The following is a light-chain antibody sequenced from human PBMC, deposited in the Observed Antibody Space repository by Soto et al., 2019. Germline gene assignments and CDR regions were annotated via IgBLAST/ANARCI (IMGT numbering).Light chain of an antibody. CDR1: ALPKQY. J-gene: IGLJ1*01. CDR2: KDS. Sequence: SYELTQPPSVSVSPGQTARITCSGDALPKQYAYWYQQKPGQAPVLGIYKDSERPSGIPERFSGSSSGTTVTLTISGVQAEDEADYYCQSADSSGTYYVFGTGTKLTVL. V-gene: IGLV3-25*03. CDR3: QSADSSGTYYV.